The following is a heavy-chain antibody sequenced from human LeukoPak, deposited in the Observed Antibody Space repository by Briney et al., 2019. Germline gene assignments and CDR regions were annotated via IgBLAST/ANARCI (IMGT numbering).Heavy chain of an antibody. J-gene: IGHJ4*02. CDR2: IYASGTT. Sequence: SATLSLTCSVSGGSISNSYWSWIRQPAGKGLECIGRIYASGTTNYNPSLKSRVTMSLDTSKNQFSLKLSSVTAADTAVYYCARADSGSYGPVDYWGQGTLVTVSS. CDR3: ARADSGSYGPVDY. V-gene: IGHV4-4*07. CDR1: GGSISNSY. D-gene: IGHD1-26*01.